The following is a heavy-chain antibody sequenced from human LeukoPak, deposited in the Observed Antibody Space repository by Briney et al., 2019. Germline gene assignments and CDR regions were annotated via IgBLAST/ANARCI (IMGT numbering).Heavy chain of an antibody. CDR1: GYTFTGYY. J-gene: IGHJ4*02. D-gene: IGHD5-24*01. Sequence: ASVKVSCKASGYTFTGYYMHWVRQAPGQGLEWMGWINPNSGGTNYAQKFQGWVTMTRDTSISTAYMELSRLRSDDTAVYYCAREGDGYKGAIDYWGQGTLVTVSS. V-gene: IGHV1-2*04. CDR3: AREGDGYKGAIDY. CDR2: INPNSGGT.